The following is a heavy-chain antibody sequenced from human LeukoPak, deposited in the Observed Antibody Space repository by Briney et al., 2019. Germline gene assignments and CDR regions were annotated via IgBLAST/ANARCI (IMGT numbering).Heavy chain of an antibody. CDR1: GGSFSGYY. Sequence: SETLSLTCAVYGGSFSGYYWSWIRQPPGKGLEWIGEINHSESTNYNPSLKSRVTISVDTSKNQFSLKLSSVTAADTAVYYCASGPGIAAAGTWFDPWGQGTLVTVSS. CDR3: ASGPGIAAAGTWFDP. J-gene: IGHJ5*02. CDR2: INHSEST. D-gene: IGHD6-13*01. V-gene: IGHV4-34*01.